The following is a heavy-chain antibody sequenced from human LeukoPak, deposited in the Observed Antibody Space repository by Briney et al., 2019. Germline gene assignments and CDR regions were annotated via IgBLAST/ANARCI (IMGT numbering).Heavy chain of an antibody. CDR3: ARGGTSGYSSTRHFWGGNYYFDY. CDR2: INQDGSEK. Sequence: GGSLRLSCGASGFTFDDYWMSWVRQAPGQGLEWVANINQDGSEKYYLDSAKGRFTISRDNAWNSLYLQVNSLRAEDTAVYYCARGGTSGYSSTRHFWGGNYYFDYWGQGSLVTVSS. J-gene: IGHJ4*02. CDR1: GFTFDDYW. D-gene: IGHD2-2*01. V-gene: IGHV3-7*01.